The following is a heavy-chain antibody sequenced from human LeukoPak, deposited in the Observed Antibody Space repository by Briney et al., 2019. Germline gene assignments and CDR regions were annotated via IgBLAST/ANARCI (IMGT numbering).Heavy chain of an antibody. Sequence: GGSLRLSCAASGFTFSSYWMHWVRQAPGKGLVWVSRINSDGSSTSYADSVKGRFTISRDNAKNTPYLQMNSLRAEDTAVYYCARAAYGSGSYYFGYWGQGTLVTVSS. CDR2: INSDGSST. J-gene: IGHJ4*02. CDR1: GFTFSSYW. V-gene: IGHV3-74*01. D-gene: IGHD3-10*01. CDR3: ARAAYGSGSYYFGY.